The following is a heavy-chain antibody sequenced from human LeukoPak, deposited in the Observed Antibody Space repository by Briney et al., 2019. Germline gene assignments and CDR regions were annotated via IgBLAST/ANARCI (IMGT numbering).Heavy chain of an antibody. J-gene: IGHJ4*02. D-gene: IGHD3-10*01. CDR2: INHSGST. Sequence: SETLSLTCAVYGGSFSGYYWSWIRQPPGKGLEWIGEINHSGSTNYNPSLKSRVTISVDKSKNQFSLKLSSVTAADTAVYYCARDSHQWLVRGVLDYWGQGTLVTVSS. V-gene: IGHV4-34*01. CDR1: GGSFSGYY. CDR3: ARDSHQWLVRGVLDY.